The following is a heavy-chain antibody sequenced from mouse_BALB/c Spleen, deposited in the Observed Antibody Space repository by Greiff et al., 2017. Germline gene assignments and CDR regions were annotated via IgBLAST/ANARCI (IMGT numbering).Heavy chain of an antibody. CDR3: ARDIPGNDEGFAY. J-gene: IGHJ3*01. D-gene: IGHD2-2*01. CDR1: GFTFSDYY. Sequence: EVKLMESGGGLVKPGGSLKLSCAASGFTFSDYYMYWVRLTPEKRLEWVATISDGGSYTYYPDSVKGRFTISRDNAKNNLYLQMSSLKSEDTAMYYCARDIPGNDEGFAYWGQGTLVTVSA. CDR2: ISDGGSYT. V-gene: IGHV5-4*02.